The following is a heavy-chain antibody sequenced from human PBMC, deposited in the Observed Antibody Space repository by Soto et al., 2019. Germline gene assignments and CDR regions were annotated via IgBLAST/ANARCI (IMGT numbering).Heavy chain of an antibody. J-gene: IGHJ6*03. D-gene: IGHD5-12*01. V-gene: IGHV4-59*01. Sequence: SETLSLTCTVSGGSISSYYWSWIRQPPGKGLEWIGYIYYSGSTNYNPSLKSRVTISVDTSKNQFSLKLSSVTAADTAVYYCARCEQGVYSGYDGRYYYYYYLAVWGKGTTVTVSS. CDR1: GGSISSYY. CDR2: IYYSGST. CDR3: ARCEQGVYSGYDGRYYYYYYLAV.